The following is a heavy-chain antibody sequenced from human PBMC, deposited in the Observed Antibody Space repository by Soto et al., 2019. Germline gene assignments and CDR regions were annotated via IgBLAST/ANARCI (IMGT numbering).Heavy chain of an antibody. J-gene: IGHJ4*02. Sequence: QVQLQQWGAGLLKPSETLSLTCAVHGGSFRGYHCTWIRQPPGKGLEWIGEINNSGSTNDNPSLKSRVTISRETSKNQFSLSLSSVTAADTAIYSCARGGYTSGWFRFWGQGILVTVSS. V-gene: IGHV4-34*01. D-gene: IGHD6-19*01. CDR3: ARGGYTSGWFRF. CDR2: INNSGST. CDR1: GGSFRGYH.